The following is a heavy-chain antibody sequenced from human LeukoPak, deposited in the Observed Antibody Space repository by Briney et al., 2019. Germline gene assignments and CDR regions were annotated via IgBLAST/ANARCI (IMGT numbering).Heavy chain of an antibody. CDR1: GGSISSYY. Sequence: SETLSLTCTVSGGSISSYYWSWIRQPPGKGLEWIGYIYYSGSTNYNPSLKSRVTISVDTSKNQFSLKLSSVTAADTAVYYCAREASVVPAVPYYYYYYMDVWGKGTTVTVSS. CDR3: AREASVVPAVPYYYYYYMDV. D-gene: IGHD2-2*01. J-gene: IGHJ6*03. V-gene: IGHV4-59*12. CDR2: IYYSGST.